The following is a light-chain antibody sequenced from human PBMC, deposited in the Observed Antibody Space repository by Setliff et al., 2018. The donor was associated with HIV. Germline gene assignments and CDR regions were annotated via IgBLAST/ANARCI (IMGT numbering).Light chain of an antibody. V-gene: IGLV2-14*03. CDR3: SSYTTTIHVL. J-gene: IGLJ2*01. CDR1: SGDVGGYNY. Sequence: QSALTQPASVSGSPGQSITISCTGTSGDVGGYNYVSWYQQQPGKAPKLMGYDVSNRPSGVSDRFSGSKSGNTASLTISGLQAEDEADYYCSSYTTTIHVLVGGGTKVTVL. CDR2: DVS.